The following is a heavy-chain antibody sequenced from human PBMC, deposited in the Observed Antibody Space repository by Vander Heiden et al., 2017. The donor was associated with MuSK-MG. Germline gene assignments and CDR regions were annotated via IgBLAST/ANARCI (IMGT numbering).Heavy chain of an antibody. V-gene: IGHV2-5*05. CDR2: LYWDDDK. D-gene: IGHD5-18*01. CDR1: GFSLSTSGAC. CDR3: AHRRLRYSYGDGGGY. J-gene: IGHJ4*02. Sequence: QITLKESGPTPVKPTQTLTLTCTFSGFSLSTSGACVGSDRHPSGNALERLALLYWDDDKRYGASLKSRLTNTKDTSKKQVVLTMTNMDPVDTATYYCAHRRLRYSYGDGGGYWGQGTLVTVSS.